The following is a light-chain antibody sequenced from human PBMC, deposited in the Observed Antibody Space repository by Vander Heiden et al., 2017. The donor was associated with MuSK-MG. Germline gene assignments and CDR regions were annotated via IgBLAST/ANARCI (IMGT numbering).Light chain of an antibody. J-gene: IGKJ4*01. Sequence: EIVMTQSPATLSVSAGERATLSCRASQSVSSNLAWYQQKPGQAPKLLIYGASTMDTGIPARFSGSGSGTEFTLTISSLQSEDFAVYYCQQNNNWPPLTFGGGTKVEIK. CDR1: QSVSSN. V-gene: IGKV3-15*01. CDR2: GAS. CDR3: QQNNNWPPLT.